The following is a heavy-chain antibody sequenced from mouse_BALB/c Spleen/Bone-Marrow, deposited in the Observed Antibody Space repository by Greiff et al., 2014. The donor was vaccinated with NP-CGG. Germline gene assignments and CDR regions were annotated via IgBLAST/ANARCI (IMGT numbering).Heavy chain of an antibody. CDR2: ISNGSSTI. J-gene: IGHJ4*01. CDR1: GFTFSSFG. D-gene: IGHD2-4*01. V-gene: IGHV5-17*02. Sequence: EVKLMESGGGLVQPGGSRKLSCAASGFTFSSFGMHWVRQAPEKGLEWVAYISNGSSTIYYADTVKGRFTISRDNPKNTLFLQMTSLRSEDTAMYYCARKGAMITHYYAMDYWGQGTSVTVPS. CDR3: ARKGAMITHYYAMDY.